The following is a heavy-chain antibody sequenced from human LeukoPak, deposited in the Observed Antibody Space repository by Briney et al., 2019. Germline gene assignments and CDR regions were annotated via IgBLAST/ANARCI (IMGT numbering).Heavy chain of an antibody. CDR1: GFTFSDYY. Sequence: GGSLRLSCAASGFTFSDYYMSWIRQAPGKGLEWVSYISSSSSYTNYADSVKGRFTISRDNAKNSLYLQMSSLRAEDTAVYYYARQNHDSSSFGFDYWGQGTLVTVSS. J-gene: IGHJ4*02. CDR3: ARQNHDSSSFGFDY. V-gene: IGHV3-11*03. D-gene: IGHD6-13*01. CDR2: ISSSSSYT.